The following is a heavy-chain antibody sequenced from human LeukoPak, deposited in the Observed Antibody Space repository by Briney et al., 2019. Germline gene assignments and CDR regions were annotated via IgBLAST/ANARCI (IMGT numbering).Heavy chain of an antibody. CDR1: GYTFTGYY. CDR3: ARARQNYDSSGYYLFLGAFDI. V-gene: IGHV1-2*02. D-gene: IGHD3-22*01. Sequence: ASVKVSCKASGYTFTGYYMHWVRQAPGQGLEWMGWINPNSGGTNYAQKFQGRVTMTRDTSISTAYMELSSLRSEDTAVYYCARARQNYDSSGYYLFLGAFDIWGQGTMVTVSS. CDR2: INPNSGGT. J-gene: IGHJ3*02.